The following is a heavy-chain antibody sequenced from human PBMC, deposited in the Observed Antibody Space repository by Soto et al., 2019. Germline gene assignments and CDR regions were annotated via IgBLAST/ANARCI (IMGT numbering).Heavy chain of an antibody. J-gene: IGHJ4*02. CDR3: AGHTSGCHYYEY. CDR1: VFHVSDHY. V-gene: IGHV3-11*06. CDR2: ISGSSRYT. Sequence: RLSCAATVFHVSDHYVHWIRQAPGKGLEWVSYISGSSRYTNFADSVKGRFTISRDKAKNSLYLQMNSLRAEDTAVYYCAGHTSGCHYYEYWGQGYPVIVSS. D-gene: IGHD6-19*01.